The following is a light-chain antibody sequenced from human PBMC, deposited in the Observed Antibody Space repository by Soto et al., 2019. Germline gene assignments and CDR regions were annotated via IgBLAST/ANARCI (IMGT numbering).Light chain of an antibody. CDR3: QSYDSSLSGSRV. J-gene: IGLJ1*01. CDR2: GNN. CDR1: SSNIGAGYD. Sequence: QSVLTQPPSLSGAPGQRVTISCTGSSSNIGAGYDVHWYQQLPGTAPKLLIYGNNNRPSGVPDRFSGSKSGTLASLAITGLQAEDEADYYCQSYDSSLSGSRVFGTGTRSPS. V-gene: IGLV1-40*01.